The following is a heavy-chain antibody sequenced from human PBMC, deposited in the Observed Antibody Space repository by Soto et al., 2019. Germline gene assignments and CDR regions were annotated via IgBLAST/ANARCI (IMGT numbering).Heavy chain of an antibody. CDR3: ARDGARGENYYYYGMDV. J-gene: IGHJ6*02. CDR1: GYTFTSYG. CDR2: ISAYNGNT. Sequence: QVQLVQSGAEVKKPGASVKVSCKASGYTFTSYGISWVRQAPGQGLEWMGWISAYNGNTNYAQKVQGRVTMTTDTSTSTAYMELRSLRSDDTAVYYCARDGARGENYYYYGMDVWGQGTTVTVSS. D-gene: IGHD3-16*01. V-gene: IGHV1-18*01.